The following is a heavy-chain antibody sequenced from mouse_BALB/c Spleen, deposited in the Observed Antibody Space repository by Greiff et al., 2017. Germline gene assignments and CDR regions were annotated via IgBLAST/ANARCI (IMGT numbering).Heavy chain of an antibody. V-gene: IGHV5-6-3*01. Sequence: EVNLVESGGGLVQPGGSLKLSCAASGFTFSSYGMSWVRQTPDKRLELVATINSNGGSTYYPDSVKGRFTISRDNAKNTLYLQMSSLKSEDTAMYYCARDGYYPYYYAMDYWGQGTSVTVSS. CDR1: GFTFSSYG. CDR2: INSNGGST. J-gene: IGHJ4*01. D-gene: IGHD2-3*01. CDR3: ARDGYYPYYYAMDY.